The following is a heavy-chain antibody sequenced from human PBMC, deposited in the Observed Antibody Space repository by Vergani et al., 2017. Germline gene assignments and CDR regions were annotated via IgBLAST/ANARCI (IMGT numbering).Heavy chain of an antibody. CDR3: AKDIIKFSTGIEAFDI. CDR1: GFTFDDYA. D-gene: IGHD1-14*01. V-gene: IGHV3-43D*03. CDR2: ISWDGGST. J-gene: IGHJ3*02. Sequence: EVQLVESVGVVVQPGGSLRLSCAASGFTFDDYAMHWVRQAPGKGLEWVSLISWDGGSTYYADSVKGRFTISRDNSKNSLYLQMNSLRAEDTALYYCAKDIIKFSTGIEAFDIWGQGTMVTVSS.